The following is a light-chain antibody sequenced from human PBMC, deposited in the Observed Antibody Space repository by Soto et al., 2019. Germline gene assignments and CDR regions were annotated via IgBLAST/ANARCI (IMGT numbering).Light chain of an antibody. Sequence: EIVLTQSPGTLSLSPGERATLSCRASQSFSSSYLAWYQQKPGQAPRLLIYDASIRATGIPDRFSGSGSGTDFPLTISRLEPEDFAVYYCQQYGSSSTFRQGTRLEIK. CDR3: QQYGSSST. V-gene: IGKV3-20*01. J-gene: IGKJ5*01. CDR1: QSFSSSY. CDR2: DAS.